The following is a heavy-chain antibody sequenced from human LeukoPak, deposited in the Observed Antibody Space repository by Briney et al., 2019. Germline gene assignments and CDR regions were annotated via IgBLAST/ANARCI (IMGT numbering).Heavy chain of an antibody. J-gene: IGHJ4*02. CDR1: GFNFSNCA. V-gene: IGHV3-23*01. Sequence: GGSLRLSCAASGFNFSNCAMSWVRQVPGKGLEWVSGIGVIGGNTYYADSVKGRFAISRDNAKNTLYLQMNSLRAEDTAVYYCARDRYYGDYAAPDYWGQGTLVTVSS. CDR3: ARDRYYGDYAAPDY. D-gene: IGHD4-17*01. CDR2: IGVIGGNT.